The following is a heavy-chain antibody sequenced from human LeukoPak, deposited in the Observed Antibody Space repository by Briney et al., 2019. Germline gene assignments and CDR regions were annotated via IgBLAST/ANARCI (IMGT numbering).Heavy chain of an antibody. Sequence: SQTLSLTCTVSGGSISSGGYYWSWIRQHPGKGLEWIGYIYYSGSTYYNPSLKSRVTISVDTSKNQFSLKLSSVTAADTAVYYCARYYYDSSGYSHGMDVWGQGTTVTVSS. D-gene: IGHD3-22*01. CDR1: GGSISSGGYY. J-gene: IGHJ6*02. CDR2: IYYSGST. CDR3: ARYYYDSSGYSHGMDV. V-gene: IGHV4-31*03.